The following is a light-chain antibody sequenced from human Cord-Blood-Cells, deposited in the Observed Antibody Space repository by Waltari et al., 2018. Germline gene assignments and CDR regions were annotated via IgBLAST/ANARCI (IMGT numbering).Light chain of an antibody. Sequence: DIQMTQSPSSLSASVGDRVTITCRASQSISSYLNWYQQKPGKAPRLLIYAASSLQSGVPSRCSGSGSGTDFTLTISRLQPEDVATYYCQQSYSTPYTFGQGTKLEI. CDR2: AAS. CDR3: QQSYSTPYT. J-gene: IGKJ2*01. V-gene: IGKV1-39*01. CDR1: QSISSY.